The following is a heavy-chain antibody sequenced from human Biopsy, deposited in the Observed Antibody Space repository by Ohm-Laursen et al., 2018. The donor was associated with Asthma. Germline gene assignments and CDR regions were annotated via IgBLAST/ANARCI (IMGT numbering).Heavy chain of an antibody. Sequence: SLRLSCSASGFTFDNYTMHWVRQAPGKGLEWVTIISYDGRNTYYADSVEGRFTISRDNSKNTLFLQLSSLRPEDTAVYYCARGGLHYYEYYGMDVWGQGTAVTVSS. V-gene: IGHV3-30*04. J-gene: IGHJ6*02. CDR3: ARGGLHYYEYYGMDV. CDR1: GFTFDNYT. D-gene: IGHD2-21*02. CDR2: ISYDGRNT.